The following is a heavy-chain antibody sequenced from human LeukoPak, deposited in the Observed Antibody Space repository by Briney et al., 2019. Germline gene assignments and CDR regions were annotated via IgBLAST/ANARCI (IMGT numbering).Heavy chain of an antibody. D-gene: IGHD2-2*01. V-gene: IGHV3-53*01. J-gene: IGHJ4*02. CDR1: GLTVSSNY. CDR2: IYTGGTT. CDR3: AAVGSSIY. Sequence: PGGSLTLSCVVSGLTVSSNYMTWVRQPPGKGLEWVSVIYTGGTTYYADSVKGRFTISRDNSKNTLFLQMNSQRAEDTAVYYCAAVGSSIYWGQGTLVTVSS.